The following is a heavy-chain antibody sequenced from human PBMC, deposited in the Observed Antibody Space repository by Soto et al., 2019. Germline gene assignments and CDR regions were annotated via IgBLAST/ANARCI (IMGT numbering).Heavy chain of an antibody. J-gene: IGHJ4*02. CDR2: ISSNGGST. V-gene: IGHV3-64*01. D-gene: IGHD1-26*01. CDR3: ARPSSIVGASFYFDY. Sequence: PGGSLRLSCAASGFTFSSYAMHWVRQAPGRGLEYVSAISSNGGSTYYANSVKGRFTISRDNSKNTLYLQMGSLRAEDMAVYYCARPSSIVGASFYFDYWGQGTLVTVSS. CDR1: GFTFSSYA.